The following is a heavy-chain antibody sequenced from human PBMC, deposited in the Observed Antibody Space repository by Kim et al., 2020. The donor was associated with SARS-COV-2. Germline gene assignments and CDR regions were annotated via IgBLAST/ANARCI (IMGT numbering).Heavy chain of an antibody. Sequence: SETLSLTCAVYGGSFSGYYWSWIRQPPGKGLEWIGEINHSGSTNYNPSLKSRVTISVDTSKNQFSLKLSSVTAADTAVYYCARGSPVRRWFDPWGQGTLVTVSS. D-gene: IGHD6-6*01. CDR2: INHSGST. CDR1: GGSFSGYY. CDR3: ARGSPVRRWFDP. J-gene: IGHJ5*02. V-gene: IGHV4-34*01.